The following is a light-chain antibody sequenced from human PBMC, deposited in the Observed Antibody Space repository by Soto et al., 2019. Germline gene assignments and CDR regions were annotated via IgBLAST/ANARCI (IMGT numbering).Light chain of an antibody. J-gene: IGLJ2*01. Sequence: QSALTQPASVSGSPGQSITISCTGTSSDVGGYNYVSWYQQHPGKAPKLMSYDVSNRTSGVSNRFSGSKSGNTAALTISGLQAEDEVDYYCSSYTSSSTVVFGGGTQLAVL. V-gene: IGLV2-14*01. CDR3: SSYTSSSTVV. CDR2: DVS. CDR1: SSDVGGYNY.